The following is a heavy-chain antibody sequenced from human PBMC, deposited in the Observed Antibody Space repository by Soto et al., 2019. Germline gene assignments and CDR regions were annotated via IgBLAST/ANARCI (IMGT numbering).Heavy chain of an antibody. J-gene: IGHJ6*03. V-gene: IGHV3-21*01. CDR3: ARNLAAAGTHYYYYYYMDV. CDR2: ISSSSSYI. CDR1: GFTFSSYS. Sequence: GGSLRLSCAASGFTFSSYSMNWFRQAPGKGLEWVSSISSSSSYIYYADSVKGRFTISRDNAKNSLYLQMNSLRAEDTAVYYCARNLAAAGTHYYYYYYMDVWGKGTTVTVSS. D-gene: IGHD6-13*01.